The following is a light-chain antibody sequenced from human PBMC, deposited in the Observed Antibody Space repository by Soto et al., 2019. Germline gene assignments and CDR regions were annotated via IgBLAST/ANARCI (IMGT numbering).Light chain of an antibody. CDR1: QSISSNY. V-gene: IGKV3-20*01. J-gene: IGKJ3*01. CDR3: QQYGSSPFT. Sequence: EIVLTQSPGTLSLSPGERATLSCWASQSISSNYLAWYQQKPGQAPRLLISGSSIRATGIPKRFSGSASGTNFTLTISSVEPEDFAVFYCQQYGSSPFTFGPGTKVDFK. CDR2: GSS.